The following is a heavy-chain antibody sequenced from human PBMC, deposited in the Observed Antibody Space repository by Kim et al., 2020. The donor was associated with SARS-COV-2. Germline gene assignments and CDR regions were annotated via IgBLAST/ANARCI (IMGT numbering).Heavy chain of an antibody. D-gene: IGHD5-12*01. CDR3: AIEGAQWGGWLQYGMDV. V-gene: IGHV3-48*03. Sequence: GGSLRLSCAASGFTFSSYEMNWVRQAPGKGLEWVSYISSGGSTIYYADSVKGRFTISRDNSKNSLYLQMNSLRAEDTAVYYCAIEGAQWGGWLQYGMDVWGQGTTVTVSS. CDR1: GFTFSSYE. J-gene: IGHJ6*02. CDR2: ISSGGSTI.